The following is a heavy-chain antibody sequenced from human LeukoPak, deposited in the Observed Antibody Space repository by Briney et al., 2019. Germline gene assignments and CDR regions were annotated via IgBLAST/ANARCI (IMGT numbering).Heavy chain of an antibody. J-gene: IGHJ2*01. D-gene: IGHD5-12*01. CDR1: GGSFSGYY. CDR3: ARDRGAGLLVATGRRFGL. Sequence: PSETLSLTCAVYGGSFSGYYWSWIRQSPGTGLEWIGYISYTGSTNYNPSLKSRVTMSVGTSKNQFSLKLSSVTAADTAVYYCARDRGAGLLVATGRRFGLWGRGTLVTVSS. V-gene: IGHV4-34*11. CDR2: ISYTGST.